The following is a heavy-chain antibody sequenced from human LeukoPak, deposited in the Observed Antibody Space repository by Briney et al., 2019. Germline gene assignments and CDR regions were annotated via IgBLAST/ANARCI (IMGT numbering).Heavy chain of an antibody. D-gene: IGHD5-18*01. CDR2: SSAYNGNT. V-gene: IGHV1-18*01. CDR1: GYTFSSFG. Sequence: GASVKVSCKASGYTFSSFGISWVRQAPGQGLEWVGWSSAYNGNTNYAQKFQGRVTMTTDTSTSTAYMEVRSLRSDDTAVYYCTRDLGVDTTMIFFDYWGQGSLVTVSS. J-gene: IGHJ4*02. CDR3: TRDLGVDTTMIFFDY.